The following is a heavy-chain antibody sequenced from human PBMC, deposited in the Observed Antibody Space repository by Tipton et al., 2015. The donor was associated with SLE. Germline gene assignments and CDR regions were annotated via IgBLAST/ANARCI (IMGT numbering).Heavy chain of an antibody. D-gene: IGHD6-19*01. J-gene: IGHJ4*02. CDR2: IYYSGST. Sequence: TLSLTCTVSGGSIGSYYWGWIRQPPGKGLEWIGSIYYSGSTYYNPSLKSRVTISVDTSKNQFSLKLSSVTAADTAVYYCARPGVGGWYDYWGQGTLVTVSS. V-gene: IGHV4-39*07. CDR3: ARPGVGGWYDY. CDR1: GGSIGSYY.